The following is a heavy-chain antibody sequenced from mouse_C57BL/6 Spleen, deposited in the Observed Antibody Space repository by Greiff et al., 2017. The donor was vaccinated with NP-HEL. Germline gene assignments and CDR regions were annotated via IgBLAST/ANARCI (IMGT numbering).Heavy chain of an antibody. J-gene: IGHJ4*01. CDR3: ARNWADGFYAMDY. V-gene: IGHV2-2*01. CDR2: IWSGGST. Sequence: QVQLQQSGPGLVQPSQSLSITCTVSGFSLTSYGVHWVRQSPGTGLEWLGVIWSGGSTDYNAAFISRLSISKDNSKSQVFFKMNSLQADDTAIYYCARNWADGFYAMDYWGQGTSVTVSS. CDR1: GFSLTSYG.